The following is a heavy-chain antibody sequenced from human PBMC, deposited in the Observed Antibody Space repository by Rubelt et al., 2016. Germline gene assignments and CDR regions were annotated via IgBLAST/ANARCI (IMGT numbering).Heavy chain of an antibody. CDR3: ARDRGFRDSPDY. J-gene: IGHJ4*02. D-gene: IGHD3-10*01. Sequence: EVQLVESGGDLVQPGGSLRLSCSASGFTFSSFSMHWVRQAPGKGLEYVSAITPGGDGTYYADSVKGRFTISRDNSKNTLYLQLSSLRAEDTAVYYCARDRGFRDSPDYWGQGTLVTVSS. CDR1: GFTFSSFS. CDR2: ITPGGDGT. V-gene: IGHV3-64D*06.